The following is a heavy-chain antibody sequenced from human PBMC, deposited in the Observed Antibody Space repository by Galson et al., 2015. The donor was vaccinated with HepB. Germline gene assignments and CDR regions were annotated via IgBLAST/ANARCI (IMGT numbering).Heavy chain of an antibody. CDR1: GFTFNDHH. D-gene: IGHD3/OR15-3a*01. CDR3: ARDGGLGRIEI. V-gene: IGHV3-72*01. CDR2: SKNEVSSFAT. J-gene: IGHJ4*02. Sequence: SLRLSCAASGFTFNDHHMDWVRQAPGEGLEWIGRSKNEVSSFATEYAASVKGRFTISRDNSQKSLHLQMNSLKPEDTAVYYCARDGGLGRIEIWGQGTLVTVSS.